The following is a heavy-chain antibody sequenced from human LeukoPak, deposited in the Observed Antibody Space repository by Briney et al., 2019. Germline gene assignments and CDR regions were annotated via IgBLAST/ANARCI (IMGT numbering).Heavy chain of an antibody. CDR2: INPSGGST. Sequence: ASVKVSCKASGYTFTSYYMHWVRQAPGQGLEWMGIINPSGGSTSYAQKFQGRVTMARDTSTSTVYMELRSLRSDDTAVYYCAVSGYYPEALDYWGQGTLVTVSS. V-gene: IGHV1-46*01. CDR3: AVSGYYPEALDY. D-gene: IGHD3-3*01. CDR1: GYTFTSYY. J-gene: IGHJ4*02.